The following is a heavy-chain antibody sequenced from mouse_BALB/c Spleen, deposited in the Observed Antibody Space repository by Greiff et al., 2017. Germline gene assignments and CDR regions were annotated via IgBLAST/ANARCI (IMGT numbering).Heavy chain of an antibody. D-gene: IGHD2-14*01. CDR1: GFTFSSYA. CDR3: ARDGGYGYAMDY. V-gene: IGHV5-9-4*01. J-gene: IGHJ4*01. Sequence: EVQVVESGGGLVKPGGSLKLSCAASGFTFSSYAMSWVRQSPEKRLEWVAEISSGGSYTYYPDTVTGRFTISRDNAKNTLYLEMSSLRSEDTAMYYCARDGGYGYAMDYWGQGTSVTVSS. CDR2: ISSGGSYT.